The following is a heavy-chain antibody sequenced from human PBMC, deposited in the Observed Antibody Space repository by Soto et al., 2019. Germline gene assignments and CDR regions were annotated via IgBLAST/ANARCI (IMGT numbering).Heavy chain of an antibody. CDR1: GFTFSTYH. V-gene: IGHV3-21*01. Sequence: EVQLVESGGGLVMPGGSLRLSCAASGFTFSTYHMNWVSQAPGKGLEWVSSINPSSSHIYYADSVRGRFTISRDNSKNSMDLQMNSLRTEDAAVYYCARGYCGGGGCYLRREAIDVWGQGTMVTVSS. CDR3: ARGYCGGGGCYLRREAIDV. J-gene: IGHJ3*01. CDR2: INPSSSHI. D-gene: IGHD2-15*01.